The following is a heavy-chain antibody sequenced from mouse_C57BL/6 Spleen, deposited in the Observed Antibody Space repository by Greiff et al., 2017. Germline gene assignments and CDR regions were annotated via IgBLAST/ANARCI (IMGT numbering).Heavy chain of an antibody. CDR1: GYTFTDYY. CDR3: ARADYSNHGDY. J-gene: IGHJ4*01. Sequence: EVQLQQSGPELVKPGASVKISCKASGYTFTDYYMNWVKQSHGKSLEWIGDINPNNGGTSYNQKFKGKATLTVDKSSSTAYMELRSLTSEDSAVYYCARADYSNHGDYWGQGTSVTVSS. V-gene: IGHV1-26*01. CDR2: INPNNGGT. D-gene: IGHD2-5*01.